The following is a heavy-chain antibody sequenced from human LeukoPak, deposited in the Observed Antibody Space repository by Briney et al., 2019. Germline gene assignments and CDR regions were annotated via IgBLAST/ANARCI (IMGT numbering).Heavy chain of an antibody. CDR2: IRYDGSNK. CDR3: AKDQYSRSSSADY. J-gene: IGHJ4*02. CDR1: GFTFSNFG. D-gene: IGHD6-6*01. Sequence: GGSLRLSCAASGFTFSNFGMHWVRQAPGKGLEWVAFIRYDGSNKYYADSVKGRFTISRDNSRNTLYLQMNSLGAEDAAVYCCAKDQYSRSSSADYWGQGTLVTVSS. V-gene: IGHV3-30*02.